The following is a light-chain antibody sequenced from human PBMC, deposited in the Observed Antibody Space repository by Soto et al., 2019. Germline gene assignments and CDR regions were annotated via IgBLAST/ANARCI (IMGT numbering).Light chain of an antibody. CDR3: GTWDSSLNVV. J-gene: IGLJ2*01. V-gene: IGLV1-51*01. Sequence: QSVLTQPPSVSAAPGQTVTISCSGTSSNIGNNYVSWYQQFPGTAPKLLIYDNNKRPSGIPDRFSGSKSGTSVTLGITGLQTGDEADYYCGTWDSSLNVVFGGGTKLTVL. CDR2: DNN. CDR1: SSNIGNNY.